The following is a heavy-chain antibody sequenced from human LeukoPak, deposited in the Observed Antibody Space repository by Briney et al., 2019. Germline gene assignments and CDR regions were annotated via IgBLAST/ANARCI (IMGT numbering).Heavy chain of an antibody. CDR3: ARRGPTSYSSSPSTPKTEYYYYYYYMDV. J-gene: IGHJ6*03. Sequence: HGASVKVCCKASGYTFTGYCMHWVRQAPGQGLEWMGWINPNSGGTNYAQKFQGRVTMTWDTSISTAYMELSSLRSDDTAVYYCARRGPTSYSSSPSTPKTEYYYYYYYMDVWGKGTTVTVSS. D-gene: IGHD6-6*01. CDR1: GYTFTGYC. CDR2: INPNSGGT. V-gene: IGHV1-2*02.